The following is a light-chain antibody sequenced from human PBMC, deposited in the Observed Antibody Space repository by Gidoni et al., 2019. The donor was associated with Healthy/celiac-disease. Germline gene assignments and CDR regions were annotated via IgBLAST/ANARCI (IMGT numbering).Light chain of an antibody. Sequence: SVLTQPPSVSVAPGKTARITCGGKNIGSKSVHWYQHKPGQSPVLVIYYDSDRPAGIPERFSGSNSGNTATLTISRVEAGDEADYYCQVWDSSSDHWVFGGGTKLTVL. CDR3: QVWDSSSDHWV. CDR1: NIGSKS. CDR2: YDS. V-gene: IGLV3-21*04. J-gene: IGLJ3*02.